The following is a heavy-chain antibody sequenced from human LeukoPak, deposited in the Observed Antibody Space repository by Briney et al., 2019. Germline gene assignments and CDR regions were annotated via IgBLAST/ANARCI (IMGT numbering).Heavy chain of an antibody. J-gene: IGHJ2*01. CDR3: ARESYYYDSSGSQGSFDL. Sequence: GGSLRLSCAASGFTFSSYDMHWVRQATGKGLEWVSAIGTAGDTYYPGSVKGRFTISRENAKNSLYLQMNSPRAGDTAVYYCARESYYYDSSGSQGSFDLWGRGTLVTVSS. D-gene: IGHD3-22*01. CDR2: IGTAGDT. CDR1: GFTFSSYD. V-gene: IGHV3-13*01.